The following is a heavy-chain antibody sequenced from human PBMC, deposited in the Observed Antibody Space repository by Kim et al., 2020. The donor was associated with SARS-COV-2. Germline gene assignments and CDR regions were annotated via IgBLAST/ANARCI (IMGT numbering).Heavy chain of an antibody. Sequence: GGSLRLSCAASGFTFSSYGMHWVRQATGKGLEWVAVISYDGSNKYYADSVKGRFTISRDNSKNTLYLQMNSLRAEDTAVHYCARDGYSSGWGALTLLLD. CDR2: ISYDGSNK. CDR3: ARDGYSSGWGALTLLLD. D-gene: IGHD6-19*01. J-gene: IGHJ4*01. V-gene: IGHV3-33*05. CDR1: GFTFSSYG.